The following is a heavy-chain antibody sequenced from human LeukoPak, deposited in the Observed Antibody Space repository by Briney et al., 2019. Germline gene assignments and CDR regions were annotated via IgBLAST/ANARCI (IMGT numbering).Heavy chain of an antibody. V-gene: IGHV3-66*02. J-gene: IGHJ4*02. CDR2: IYGADAA. CDR3: VTSTGQQFIPYDY. CDR1: GFNVSNNY. Sequence: GGSLRLSCAASGFNVSNNYMTWIRQAPGKGLEGVSLIYGADAAYYAESVRGRFMISRDNLKNTLFLQMNSLRVEDTALYYCVTSTGQQFIPYDYWGQGTHVTVSS. D-gene: IGHD6-13*01.